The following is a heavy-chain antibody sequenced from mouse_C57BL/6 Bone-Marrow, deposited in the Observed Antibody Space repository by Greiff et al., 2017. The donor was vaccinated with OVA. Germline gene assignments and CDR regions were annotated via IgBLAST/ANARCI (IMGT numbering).Heavy chain of an antibody. CDR1: GYTFTSYG. CDR3: ARQANYYGSSHWYFDV. CDR2: IYPRSGNT. J-gene: IGHJ1*03. D-gene: IGHD1-1*01. Sequence: VQLQQSGAELARPGASVKLSCKASGYTFTSYGISWVKQRTGQGLEWIGEIYPRSGNTYYNEKFKGKATLTAAKSSSTAYMELRSLTSEDSAVYFCARQANYYGSSHWYFDVWGTGTTVTVSS. V-gene: IGHV1-81*01.